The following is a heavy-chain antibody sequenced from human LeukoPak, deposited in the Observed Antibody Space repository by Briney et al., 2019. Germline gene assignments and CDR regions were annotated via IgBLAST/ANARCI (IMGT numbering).Heavy chain of an antibody. J-gene: IGHJ4*02. CDR3: AREGSIAARPPFDY. CDR2: IYYSGST. Sequence: SETLSLTCTVSGGSISSSSYYWGWIRQPPGKGLEWIGSIYYSGSTYYNPSLKSRVTISVDTSKNQFSLKLSSVTAADTAVYYCAREGSIAARPPFDYWGQGTLVTVSS. V-gene: IGHV4-39*07. D-gene: IGHD6-6*01. CDR1: GGSISSSSYY.